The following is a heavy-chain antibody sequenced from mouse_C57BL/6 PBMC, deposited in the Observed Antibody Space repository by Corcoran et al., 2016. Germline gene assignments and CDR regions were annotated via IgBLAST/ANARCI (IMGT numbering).Heavy chain of an antibody. V-gene: IGHV1-76*01. CDR2: IYPGSGNT. CDR1: GYTFTDYY. Sequence: QVQLKQSGAELVRPGASVKLSCKASGYTFTDYYINWVKQRPGQGLEWIARIYPGSGNTYYNEKFKGKATLTAEKSSSTAYMQLSSLTSEDSAVEFCARSYYYGSSGFAYWGQGTLVTVSA. CDR3: ARSYYYGSSGFAY. J-gene: IGHJ3*01. D-gene: IGHD1-1*01.